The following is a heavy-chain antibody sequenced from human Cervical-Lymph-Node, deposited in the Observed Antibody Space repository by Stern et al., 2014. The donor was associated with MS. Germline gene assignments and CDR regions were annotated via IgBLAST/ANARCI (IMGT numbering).Heavy chain of an antibody. CDR1: GGTFSKFP. CDR2: IFAVFGTP. D-gene: IGHD6-13*01. Sequence: VQLEESGAEVTKPGSSVKVSCKASGGTFSKFPSSWVRQAPGQGLEWMGGIFAVFGTPTYAQEFRGSVTITADVSTSTVYMELSSLRSDDTAVYYCALSSETSDRWYSLGYDLWGQGTLVTVSS. V-gene: IGHV1-69*01. J-gene: IGHJ5*02. CDR3: ALSSETSDRWYSLGYDL.